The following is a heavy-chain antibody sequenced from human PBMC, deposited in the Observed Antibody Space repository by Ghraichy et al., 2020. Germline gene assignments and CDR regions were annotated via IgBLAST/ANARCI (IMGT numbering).Heavy chain of an antibody. CDR2: IYTSWST. V-gene: IGHV4-61*02. CDR1: GGSISSGSYY. J-gene: IGHJ4*02. D-gene: IGHD6-13*01. CDR3: ARAAAASFDC. Sequence: SETLSLTCTVSGGSISSGSYYWTWIRQPAGKGLEWIGRIYTSWSTNYNPSLKSRVTISADTSKNQFSLNLTSVTATDTAVYFCARAAAASFDCWGQGTLVTVSS.